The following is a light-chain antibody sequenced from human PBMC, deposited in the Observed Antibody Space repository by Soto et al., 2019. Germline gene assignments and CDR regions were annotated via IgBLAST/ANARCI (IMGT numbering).Light chain of an antibody. CDR2: DTS. Sequence: QAVVTQEPSLTVSPGGTVTLTCGSSTGAVTSSSSPYWFQQKPGQAPRTLIYDTSKKHSWTPARFSGSLLGDKAALTLSSAQPDDEADYYCLLSYSDAVVFGGGTKLTVL. V-gene: IGLV7-46*01. CDR1: TGAVTSSSS. J-gene: IGLJ2*01. CDR3: LLSYSDAVV.